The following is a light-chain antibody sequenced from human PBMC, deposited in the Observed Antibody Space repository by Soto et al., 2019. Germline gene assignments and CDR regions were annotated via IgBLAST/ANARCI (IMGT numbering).Light chain of an antibody. CDR3: QQYNSYRT. CDR2: DAS. CDR1: QSISSW. Sequence: DIQMTQSHSTLSASVGDRVTITCRASQSISSWLAWYQQKPGKAPKLLIYDASSLESGVPSRFSGSGSGTEFTLTISSLQPDDFATYYCQQYNSYRTFGKGTKVEIK. J-gene: IGKJ1*01. V-gene: IGKV1-5*01.